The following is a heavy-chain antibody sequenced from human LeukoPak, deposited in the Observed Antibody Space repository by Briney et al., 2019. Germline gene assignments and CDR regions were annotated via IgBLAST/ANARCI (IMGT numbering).Heavy chain of an antibody. V-gene: IGHV3-33*01. CDR2: IWYDGSNT. CDR3: ARDVRRAAAGTMKY. CDR1: GFTFSSYG. J-gene: IGHJ4*02. Sequence: GGSLRLSCAASGFTFSSYGMHWVRQAPGKGLEWVAVIWYDGSNTYYADSVKGRFTISRDDSKNTLYLQMNSLRAEDTAVYFCARDVRRAAAGTMKYWGQGTLVTVSS. D-gene: IGHD6-13*01.